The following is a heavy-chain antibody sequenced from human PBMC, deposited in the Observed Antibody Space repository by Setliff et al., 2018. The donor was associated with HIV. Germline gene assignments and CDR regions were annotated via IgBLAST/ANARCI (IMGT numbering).Heavy chain of an antibody. CDR1: GPSINIHY. V-gene: IGHV4-59*11. Sequence: KASETLSLTCTVSGPSINIHYWSWIRQSPGKAFEWIGYIYSTGSTNYNPSLQSRVTISMVASRNQFSLTVTSVTAADTAVYYCARSRTSSGYYGVTGYGMDVWGQGTTVTVSS. CDR3: ARSRTSSGYYGVTGYGMDV. CDR2: IYSTGST. D-gene: IGHD3-22*01. J-gene: IGHJ6*02.